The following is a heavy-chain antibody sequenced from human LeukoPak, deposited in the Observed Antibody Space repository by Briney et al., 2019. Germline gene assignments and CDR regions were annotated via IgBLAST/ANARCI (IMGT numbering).Heavy chain of an antibody. Sequence: PSETLSLTCTVSGVSVSSSSYYWSWIRQPPGKGLEWIGYIYYGGSTNYNPSLKSRVTISVDTSKNQFSLKLSSVTAADTAVYYCARHLVVVTAGWFDPWGQGTLVTVSS. D-gene: IGHD2-21*02. J-gene: IGHJ5*02. CDR2: IYYGGST. CDR3: ARHLVVVTAGWFDP. V-gene: IGHV4-61*01. CDR1: GVSVSSSSYY.